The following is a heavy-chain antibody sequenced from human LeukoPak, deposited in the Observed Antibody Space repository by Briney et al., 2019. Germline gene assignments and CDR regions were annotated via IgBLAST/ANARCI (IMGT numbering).Heavy chain of an antibody. CDR2: INLNAVTT. D-gene: IGHD6-25*01. Sequence: APVKVSCKASGYIFTNYYIHWMRQAPGQGLEWVGIINLNAVTTRYAQKFQGRITVTRDTSTSTVYMELSSLRSEDTAVYFCAREGAAEAKNFDYWGQGTLVIVSS. CDR1: GYIFTNYY. J-gene: IGHJ4*02. CDR3: AREGAAEAKNFDY. V-gene: IGHV1-46*01.